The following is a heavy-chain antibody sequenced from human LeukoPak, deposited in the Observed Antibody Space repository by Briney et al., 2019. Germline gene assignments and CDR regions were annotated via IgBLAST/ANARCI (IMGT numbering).Heavy chain of an antibody. V-gene: IGHV1-24*01. J-gene: IGHJ6*03. CDR3: ATGDRRLQFYYYYMDV. CDR2: FDPADGET. Sequence: GASVNVSCKVSGYTLTVFFMHWVRQAPGKGLEWMGSFDPADGETIYAQQFQGRVTMTEDTSTNTAYMELSSLRSEDTAVYYCATGDRRLQFYYYYMDVWGKGTTVTVSS. CDR1: GYTLTVFF. D-gene: IGHD5-24*01.